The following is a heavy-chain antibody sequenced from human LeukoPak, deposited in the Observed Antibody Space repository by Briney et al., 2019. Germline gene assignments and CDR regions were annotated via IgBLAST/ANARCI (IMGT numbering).Heavy chain of an antibody. CDR2: MNPNSGNT. V-gene: IGHV1-8*01. Sequence: GASVKVSCKASGYTFTSYDINWVRQATGQGLEWMGWMNPNSGNTGYAQKFQGRVTMTRNTSISTAYMELSSLGSEDTAVYYCARLPQIAAAGTFDYWGQGTLVTVSS. CDR3: ARLPQIAAAGTFDY. J-gene: IGHJ4*02. D-gene: IGHD6-13*01. CDR1: GYTFTSYD.